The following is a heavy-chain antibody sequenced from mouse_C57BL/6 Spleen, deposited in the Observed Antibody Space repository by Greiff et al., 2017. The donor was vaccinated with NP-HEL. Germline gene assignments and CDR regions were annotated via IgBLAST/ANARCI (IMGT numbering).Heavy chain of an antibody. CDR2: INPNNGGT. J-gene: IGHJ2*01. V-gene: IGHV1-26*01. Sequence: VQLQQSGPELVKPGASVKISCKASGYTFTDYYMNWVKQSHGKSLEWIGDINPNNGGTSYNQKFKGKATLTVDKSSSTAYMELRSLTSEDSAVYYCARGHDYDSDYWGQGTTLTVSS. D-gene: IGHD2-4*01. CDR1: GYTFTDYY. CDR3: ARGHDYDSDY.